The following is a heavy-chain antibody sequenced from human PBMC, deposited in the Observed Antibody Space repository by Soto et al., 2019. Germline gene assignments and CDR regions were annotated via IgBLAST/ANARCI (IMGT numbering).Heavy chain of an antibody. Sequence: SETLSLTCTVSGGSISSSSYYWGWIRQPPGKGLEWIGSIYYSGSTYYNPSLKSRVTISVDTSKNQFSLKLSSVTAADTAVYYCARSIDWGGVFGYWGQGTLVTVSS. CDR2: IYYSGST. CDR3: ARSIDWGGVFGY. D-gene: IGHD7-27*01. V-gene: IGHV4-39*07. CDR1: GGSISSSSYY. J-gene: IGHJ4*02.